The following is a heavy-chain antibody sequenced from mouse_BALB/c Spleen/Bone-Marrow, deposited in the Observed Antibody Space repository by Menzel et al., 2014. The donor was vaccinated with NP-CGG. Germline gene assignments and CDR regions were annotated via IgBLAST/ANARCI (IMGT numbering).Heavy chain of an antibody. CDR2: IDPENGNT. D-gene: IGHD1-1*01. CDR1: GFNIKDYY. V-gene: IGHV14-1*02. Sequence: EVKLVESGAELVRPGALVKLSCKASGFNIKDYYMHWVKQRPEQGLEWIGWIDPENGNTIYDPKFQGKASITADTSSSTAYLQLSSLTSEDTAVYYCASGYYGSSPYWYFDGWGAGTTVTVSS. J-gene: IGHJ1*01. CDR3: ASGYYGSSPYWYFDG.